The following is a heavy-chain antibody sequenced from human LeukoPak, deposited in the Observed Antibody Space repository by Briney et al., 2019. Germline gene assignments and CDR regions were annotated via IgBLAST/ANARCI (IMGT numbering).Heavy chain of an antibody. CDR1: GGSFSGYY. CDR2: INHSGST. D-gene: IGHD3-10*01. J-gene: IGHJ4*02. CDR3: ARKQNPGRLIDY. V-gene: IGHV4-34*01. Sequence: SETLSLTCAVYGGSFSGYYWSWIRQPPGKGLEWIGEINHSGSTNYNPSLKSRVTISVDTSKNQFSLKLSSVTAADTAVYYCARKQNPGRLIDYWGQGTLVTVSS.